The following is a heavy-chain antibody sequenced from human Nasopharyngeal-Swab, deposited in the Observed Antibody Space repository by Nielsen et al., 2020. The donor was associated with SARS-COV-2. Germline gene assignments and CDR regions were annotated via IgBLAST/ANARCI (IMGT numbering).Heavy chain of an antibody. V-gene: IGHV1-2*06. CDR1: GYTFTSYY. J-gene: IGHJ4*02. CDR3: ARGIGWSRGDY. Sequence: ASVKVSCKASGYTFTSYYMHWVRQAPGQGLEWMGRMNPNSGGTNYAQNFQGRVTMTRDTSISTAYMELSRLRSDDTAVYYCARGIGWSRGDYWGQGTLVTVSS. D-gene: IGHD6-19*01. CDR2: MNPNSGGT.